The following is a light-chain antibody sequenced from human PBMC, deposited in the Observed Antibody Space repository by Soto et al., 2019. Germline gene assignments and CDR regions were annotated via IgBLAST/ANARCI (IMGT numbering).Light chain of an antibody. J-gene: IGKJ1*01. Sequence: TNYPIKLSVYPGERVTLSCRASQSVSSNLAWYQQKPGQAPSLLIYDASNRATGIPARFSGSGSGTDFTLTISSLDPEDFAVYYCQQCSNWPPAFGQGTKVDIK. CDR1: QSVSSN. V-gene: IGKV3-11*01. CDR2: DAS. CDR3: QQCSNWPPA.